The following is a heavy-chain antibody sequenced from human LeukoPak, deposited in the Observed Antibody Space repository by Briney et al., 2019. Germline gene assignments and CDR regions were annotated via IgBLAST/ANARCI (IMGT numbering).Heavy chain of an antibody. J-gene: IGHJ6*02. CDR3: AKAPPSSYYYYYGMDV. CDR2: ISGSGGST. CDR1: GFTFSSYA. Sequence: QPGGSLRLSCAASGFTFSSYAMSWVRQAPGKGLEWVSAISGSGGSTYYADSVKGRFTISRDISKNTLYLQMNSLRAEDTAVYYCAKAPPSSYYYYYGMDVWGQGTTVTVSS. V-gene: IGHV3-23*01. D-gene: IGHD6-13*01.